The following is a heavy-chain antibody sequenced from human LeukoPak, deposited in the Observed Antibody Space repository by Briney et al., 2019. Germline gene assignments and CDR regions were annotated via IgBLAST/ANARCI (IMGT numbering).Heavy chain of an antibody. Sequence: GGSLRLSCEVFGFTFSSYWMSWIRQVPGKGLEWLACIKGDGSEKYYVDSVRGRFTVSRDSAKNSLYLQMNSLRAEATAVYYCASLQPDLTAVNGYWGQGTLVTVSA. CDR2: IKGDGSEK. V-gene: IGHV3-7*01. J-gene: IGHJ4*02. D-gene: IGHD5-18*01. CDR1: GFTFSSYW. CDR3: ASLQPDLTAVNGY.